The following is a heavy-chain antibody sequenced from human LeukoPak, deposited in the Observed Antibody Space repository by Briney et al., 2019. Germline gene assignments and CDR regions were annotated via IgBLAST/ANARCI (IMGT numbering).Heavy chain of an antibody. CDR1: GGSISSYY. CDR2: IYTSGST. CDR3: ARDYSNYVVWFDP. D-gene: IGHD4-11*01. J-gene: IGHJ5*02. Sequence: SETLSLTCTVSGGSISSYYWSWIRQPAGKGLEWIGRIYTSGSTNYNPSLRGRVAISVDKSKNQFSLKLSSVTAADTAVYYCARDYSNYVVWFDPWGQGTLVTVSS. V-gene: IGHV4-4*07.